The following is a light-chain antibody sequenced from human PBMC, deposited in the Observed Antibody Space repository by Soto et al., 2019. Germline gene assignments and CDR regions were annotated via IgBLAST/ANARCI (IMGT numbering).Light chain of an antibody. CDR2: DVS. CDR1: SSDVGSYNL. J-gene: IGLJ2*01. V-gene: IGLV2-14*02. CDR3: SSFTVSSSVI. Sequence: QSVLTQPASVSGSPGQSITVSCTGSSSDVGSYNLVSWYQQYPGKAPKLMVYDVSNRPSGVSNRFSGSKSGNTASLTISGLQAEDEADYYCSSFTVSSSVIFGGGTKLTVL.